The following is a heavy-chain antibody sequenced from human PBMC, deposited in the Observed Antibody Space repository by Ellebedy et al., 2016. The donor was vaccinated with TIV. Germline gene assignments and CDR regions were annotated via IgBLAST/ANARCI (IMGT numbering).Heavy chain of an antibody. CDR1: GGSISSSSYY. D-gene: IGHD4-17*01. CDR3: ARRNDYGDYINWFDP. CDR2: ISYSGST. J-gene: IGHJ5*02. V-gene: IGHV4-39*01. Sequence: MPSETLSLTCTVSGGSISSSSYYWGWIRQPPGKGLAWIGTISYSGSTYYNPSLKRRVTISLDTSKHQFSLKLGSVTAADTAVYYCARRNDYGDYINWFDPWGQGTLVTVSS.